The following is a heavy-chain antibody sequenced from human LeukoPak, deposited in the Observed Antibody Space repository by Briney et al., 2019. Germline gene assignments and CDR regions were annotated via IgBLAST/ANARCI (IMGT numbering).Heavy chain of an antibody. Sequence: RGSLRLSCAASGFTSTTFNMNSVRQAPGTGLEWVSSITSGSDYIYYADSVKGRFTTSRNNAKNSLSLQLNSLRVEDTAVDYCARGQYDVLAASYKWTPDYWGQGTLVTVSS. J-gene: IGHJ4*02. CDR3: ARGQYDVLAASYKWTPDY. CDR2: ITSGSDYI. V-gene: IGHV3-21*01. CDR1: GFTSTTFN. D-gene: IGHD3-9*01.